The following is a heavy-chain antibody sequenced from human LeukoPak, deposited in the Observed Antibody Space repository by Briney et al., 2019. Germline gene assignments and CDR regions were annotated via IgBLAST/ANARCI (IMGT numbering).Heavy chain of an antibody. CDR3: ARLPFSPPMVRGVYWFDP. Sequence: PSETLSLTCTVSGGSTSSSSYYWAWIRLPPGKGLEWIGSIYYSGSTYYNPSLKSRVTISVDTSKNQFSLKLSSVTAADTAVYYCARLPFSPPMVRGVYWFDPWGQGTLVAASS. V-gene: IGHV4-39*01. D-gene: IGHD3-10*01. J-gene: IGHJ5*02. CDR1: GGSTSSSSYY. CDR2: IYYSGST.